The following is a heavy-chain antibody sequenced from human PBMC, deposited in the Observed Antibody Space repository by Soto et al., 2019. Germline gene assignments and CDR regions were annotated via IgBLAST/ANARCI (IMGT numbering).Heavy chain of an antibody. D-gene: IGHD3-22*01. V-gene: IGHV1-18*01. CDR2: ISAYTGNT. Sequence: ALVKVSCKASGYTFTSYGISWVRQAPGQGLEWMGWISAYTGNTNYAQKLQGRVTMTTDTSTSTAYMELRSLRSDDTAVYYCARVSDYYDSSGYYTNPYYYYYGMDVWGHGKTVT. CDR3: ARVSDYYDSSGYYTNPYYYYYGMDV. J-gene: IGHJ6*02. CDR1: GYTFTSYG.